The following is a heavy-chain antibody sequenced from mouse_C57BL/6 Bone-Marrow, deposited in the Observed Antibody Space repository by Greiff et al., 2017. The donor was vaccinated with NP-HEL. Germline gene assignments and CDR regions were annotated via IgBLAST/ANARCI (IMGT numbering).Heavy chain of an antibody. Sequence: EVQLQQSGPELVKPGDSVKISCKASGYSFTGYFMNWVMQSHGKSLEWIGRINPYNGDTFYNQKFKGKATLTVDKSSSTAHMELRSLTSEDSAVYYCAREGAAIYYDYLFAYWGQGTLVTVSA. D-gene: IGHD2-4*01. CDR2: INPYNGDT. V-gene: IGHV1-20*01. CDR3: AREGAAIYYDYLFAY. J-gene: IGHJ3*01. CDR1: GYSFTGYF.